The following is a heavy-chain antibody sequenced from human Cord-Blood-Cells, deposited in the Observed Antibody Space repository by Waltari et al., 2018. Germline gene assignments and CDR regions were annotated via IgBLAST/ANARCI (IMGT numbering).Heavy chain of an antibody. CDR1: GFTFSSDG. V-gene: IGHV3-30*18. Sequence: QVQLVESGGGVFQPGRSLSLFCAASGFTFSSDGMHWVRQAPGKGLEWVAVISYDGSNKYYADSVKGRFTISRDNSKNTLYLQMNSLRAEDTAVYYCAKDLIAARPYWGQGTLVTVSS. D-gene: IGHD6-6*01. J-gene: IGHJ4*02. CDR2: ISYDGSNK. CDR3: AKDLIAARPY.